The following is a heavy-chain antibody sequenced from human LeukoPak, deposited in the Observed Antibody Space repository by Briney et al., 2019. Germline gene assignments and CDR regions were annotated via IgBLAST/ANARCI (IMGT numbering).Heavy chain of an antibody. CDR2: ISAYNGNT. CDR1: GYTFTSYG. D-gene: IGHD1-26*01. Sequence: EASVKVSCKASGYTFTSYGISWVRQAPGQGLEWMGWISAYNGNTNYAQKLQGRVTMTTDTSTSTAYMELRSLRSDDTAVYYCARERWELWRAMAFDIWGQGTMVTVSS. V-gene: IGHV1-18*01. J-gene: IGHJ3*02. CDR3: ARERWELWRAMAFDI.